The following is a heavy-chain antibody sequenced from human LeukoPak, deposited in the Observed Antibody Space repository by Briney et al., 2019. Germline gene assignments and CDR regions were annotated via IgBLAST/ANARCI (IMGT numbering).Heavy chain of an antibody. CDR2: IIPIFGTA. J-gene: IGHJ5*02. V-gene: IGHV1-69*05. Sequence: SVKVSCKASGGAFSSYAISWVRQAPGQGLEWMGRIIPIFGTANYAQKFQGRVTITTDESTSTAYMELSSLRSEDTAVYYCARDYYYDSSGYNPWGQGTLVTVSS. CDR3: ARDYYYDSSGYNP. D-gene: IGHD3-22*01. CDR1: GGAFSSYA.